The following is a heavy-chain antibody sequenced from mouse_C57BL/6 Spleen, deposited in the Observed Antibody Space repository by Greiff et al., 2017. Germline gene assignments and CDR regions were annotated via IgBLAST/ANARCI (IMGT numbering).Heavy chain of an antibody. D-gene: IGHD2-4*01. J-gene: IGHJ2*01. CDR1: GFTFSSYA. CDR2: ISDGGSYT. V-gene: IGHV5-4*01. CDR3: ARDRDDYDDYFDY. Sequence: EVHLVESGGGLVKPGGSLKLSCAASGFTFSSYAMSWVRQTPEKRLEWVATISDGGSYTYYPDNVKGRFTISRDNAKNNLYLQMSHLKSEDTAMYYCARDRDDYDDYFDYWGQGTTLTVSS.